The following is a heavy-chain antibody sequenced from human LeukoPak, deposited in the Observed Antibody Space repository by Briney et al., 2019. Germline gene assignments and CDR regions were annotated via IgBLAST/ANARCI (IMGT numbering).Heavy chain of an antibody. CDR3: ATSGYCSSTSCYTNWFDP. CDR1: GFTFSSYW. CDR2: INSDGSST. D-gene: IGHD2-2*02. V-gene: IGHV3-74*01. J-gene: IGHJ5*02. Sequence: PGGSLRLSCAASGFTFSSYWMHWVRQAPGKGLVWVSRINSDGSSTSYADSVNGRFTISRDNAKNTLYLQMNSLRAEDTAVYYCATSGYCSSTSCYTNWFDPWGQGTLVTVSS.